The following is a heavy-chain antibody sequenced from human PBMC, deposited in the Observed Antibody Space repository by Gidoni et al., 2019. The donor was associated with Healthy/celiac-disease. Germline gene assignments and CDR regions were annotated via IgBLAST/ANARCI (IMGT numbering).Heavy chain of an antibody. CDR3: ARDLGDSRDY. D-gene: IGHD3-16*01. Sequence: EVHLGESGGGLVHHGGALSTSGGASGFTCSSYCSTWVRQAPGKGLDGVSYISSSSSTIYDADSVKGRFTISRDNAKKSLNLQMTSLRAEDTAVYYCARDLGDSRDYWGQGTLVTVSS. CDR2: ISSSSSTI. V-gene: IGHV3-48*04. J-gene: IGHJ4*02. CDR1: GFTCSSYC.